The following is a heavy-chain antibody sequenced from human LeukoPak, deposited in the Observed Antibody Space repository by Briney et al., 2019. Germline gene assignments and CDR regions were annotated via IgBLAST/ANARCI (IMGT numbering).Heavy chain of an antibody. Sequence: SETLSLTCTVSGGSISSYYWSWIRQPPGKGLEWIGYIYYSGSTNYNPSLKSRVTISVDTSKNQFSLKLSSVTAADTAVYYCARAPLGIFGVIYGMDVWGQGTTVTVSS. V-gene: IGHV4-59*01. D-gene: IGHD3-3*01. J-gene: IGHJ6*02. CDR1: GGSISSYY. CDR2: IYYSGST. CDR3: ARAPLGIFGVIYGMDV.